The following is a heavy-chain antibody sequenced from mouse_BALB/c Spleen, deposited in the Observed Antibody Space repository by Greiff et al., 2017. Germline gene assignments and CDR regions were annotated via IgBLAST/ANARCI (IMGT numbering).Heavy chain of an antibody. Sequence: EVKLQESGAELVKPGASVKLSCTASGFNIKDTSMHWVKQRPEQGLEWIGRIDPANGNTKYDPKFQGKATITADTSSNTAYLQLSSLTSEDTAVYYCARDGNGWGQGTSVTVSS. J-gene: IGHJ4*01. CDR2: IDPANGNT. D-gene: IGHD1-1*01. CDR1: GFNIKDTS. CDR3: ARDGNG. V-gene: IGHV14-3*02.